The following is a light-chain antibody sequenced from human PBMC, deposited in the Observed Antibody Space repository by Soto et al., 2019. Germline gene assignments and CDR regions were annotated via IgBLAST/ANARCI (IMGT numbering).Light chain of an antibody. CDR2: GAC. Sequence: EIVMTQSPATLSVSPGERVTFSCRASQSVTRNLAWYQHKPGQAPRLLISGACTGAAAIPARFSGSGSGTEFTLTINSLQSEDYAIYYCQQYDQWPVTFGGGTKVEIK. J-gene: IGKJ4*01. CDR3: QQYDQWPVT. CDR1: QSVTRN. V-gene: IGKV3-15*01.